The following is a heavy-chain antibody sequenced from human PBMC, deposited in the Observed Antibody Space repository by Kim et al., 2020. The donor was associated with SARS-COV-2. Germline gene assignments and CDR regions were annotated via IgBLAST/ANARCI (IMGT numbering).Heavy chain of an antibody. CDR3: VRHLSPRARYFVS. J-gene: IGHJ4*02. CDR1: GFSLGGND. CDR2: ITFESKKA. Sequence: GGSLRLSCEASGFSLGGNDMHWVRQAPGKGPEWVAAITFESKKADYVESVRGRFTISTDKSKRTLSLQLNSLRPGATAVYYCVRHLSPRARYFVSWGQ. V-gene: IGHV3-30*03.